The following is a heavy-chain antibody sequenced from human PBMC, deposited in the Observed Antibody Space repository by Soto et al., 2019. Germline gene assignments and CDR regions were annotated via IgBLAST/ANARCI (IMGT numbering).Heavy chain of an antibody. J-gene: IGHJ3*02. CDR2: ISAYNGNT. V-gene: IGHV1-18*01. CDR1: GYTFTSYG. Sequence: ASVKVSCKASGYTFTSYGISWVRQAPGQGLEWMGWISAYNGNTNYAQKLQGRVTMTTDTSTSTAYMELRSLRSDDTAVYYCAREPRYSSSWSAHAFDIWGQGKMVTVSS. CDR3: AREPRYSSSWSAHAFDI. D-gene: IGHD6-13*01.